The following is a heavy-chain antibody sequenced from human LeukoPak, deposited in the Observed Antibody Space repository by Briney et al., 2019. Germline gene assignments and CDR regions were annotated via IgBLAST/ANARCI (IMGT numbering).Heavy chain of an antibody. J-gene: IGHJ5*02. CDR2: IFTSGST. CDR3: SRGGANDL. V-gene: IGHV4-4*07. CDR1: GGSITSDY. D-gene: IGHD4/OR15-4a*01. Sequence: KASETLSLTCTVVGGSITSDYWSWIRQPAGKGLEWIGRIFTSGSTTYNPSLKSRVTMSLDASKNQFFLKLSSVTAADTAAYFCSRGGANDLWGQGTLVTVSS.